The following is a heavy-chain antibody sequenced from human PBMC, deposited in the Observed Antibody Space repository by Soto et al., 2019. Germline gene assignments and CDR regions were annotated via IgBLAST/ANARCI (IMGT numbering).Heavy chain of an antibody. J-gene: IGHJ4*02. CDR1: GYTFTSYG. D-gene: IGHD3-22*01. CDR2: ISAYNGNT. V-gene: IGHV1-18*01. CDR3: ARSGHYYDSSGYYWYFDY. Sequence: ASVKVSCKASGYTFTSYGISWVRQAPGQGLEWMGWISAYNGNTNYAQKLQGRVTMTTDTSTSTAYMELSSLRSEDTAVYYCARSGHYYDSSGYYWYFDYWGQGTLVTVSS.